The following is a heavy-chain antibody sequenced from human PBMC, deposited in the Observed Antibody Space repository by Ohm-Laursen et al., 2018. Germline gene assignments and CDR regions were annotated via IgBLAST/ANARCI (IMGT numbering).Heavy chain of an antibody. CDR1: GFTFSSYG. CDR3: AKDPYSGNYFDD. J-gene: IGHJ4*02. V-gene: IGHV3-33*06. CDR2: IWYDGSNK. Sequence: SLRLSCAASGFTFSSYGMHWVRQAPGKGLEWVAVIWYDGSNKYYADSVKGRFTISRDNSKNTLYLQMNSLRVEDTALYYCAKDPYSGNYFDDWGQGTLVTVSS. D-gene: IGHD1-26*01.